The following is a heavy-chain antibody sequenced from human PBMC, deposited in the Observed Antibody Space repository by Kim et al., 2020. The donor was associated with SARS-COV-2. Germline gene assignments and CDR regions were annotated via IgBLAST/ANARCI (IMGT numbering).Heavy chain of an antibody. J-gene: IGHJ4*02. Sequence: ASVKVSCKASGYTFTGYYMHWVRQAPGQGLEWMGWINPNSGGTNYAQKFQGRVTMTRDTSISTAYMELSRLRSDDTAVYYCARAFGSGRGMTNFWGQGTLVTVSS. CDR1: GYTFTGYY. CDR2: INPNSGGT. CDR3: ARAFGSGRGMTNF. V-gene: IGHV1-2*02. D-gene: IGHD3-10*01.